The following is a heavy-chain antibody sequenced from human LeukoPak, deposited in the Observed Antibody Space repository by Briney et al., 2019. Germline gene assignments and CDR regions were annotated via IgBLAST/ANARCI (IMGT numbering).Heavy chain of an antibody. Sequence: GGSLSLSCAASGFTVSSNYMSWVRQAPGKGLEWVSVIYSGGSTYYADSVKGRFTISRDNSKNTLYLQMNSLRAEDTAVYYCARDGGIAAAFDYWGQGTLVTVSS. D-gene: IGHD6-13*01. CDR1: GFTVSSNY. J-gene: IGHJ4*02. CDR2: IYSGGST. CDR3: ARDGGIAAAFDY. V-gene: IGHV3-53*01.